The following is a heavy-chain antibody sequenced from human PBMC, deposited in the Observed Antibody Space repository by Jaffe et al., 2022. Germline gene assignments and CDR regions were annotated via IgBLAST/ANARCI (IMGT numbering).Heavy chain of an antibody. CDR1: GFTFDDYA. CDR2: ISWNSGSI. V-gene: IGHV3-9*01. Sequence: EVQLVESGGGLVQPGRSLRLSCAASGFTFDDYAMHWVRQAPGKGLEWVSGISWNSGSIGYADSVKGRFTISRDNAKNSLYLQMNSLRAEDTALYYCAKDISTGTSPGHAFDIWGQGTMVTVSS. D-gene: IGHD1-1*01. CDR3: AKDISTGTSPGHAFDI. J-gene: IGHJ3*02.